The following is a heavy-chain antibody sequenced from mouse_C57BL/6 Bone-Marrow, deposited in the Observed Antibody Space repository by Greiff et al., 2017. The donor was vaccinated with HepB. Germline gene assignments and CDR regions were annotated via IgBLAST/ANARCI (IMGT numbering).Heavy chain of an antibody. Sequence: EVQGVESGGGLVQSGRSLRLSCATSGFTFSDFYMEWVRQAPGKGLEWIAASRNKANDYTTEYSASVKGRFIVSRDTSQSILYLQMNALRAEDTAIYYCARDDGTGTYAMDYWGQGTSVTVSS. J-gene: IGHJ4*01. CDR1: GFTFSDFY. V-gene: IGHV7-1*01. CDR3: ARDDGTGTYAMDY. D-gene: IGHD4-1*01. CDR2: SRNKANDYTT.